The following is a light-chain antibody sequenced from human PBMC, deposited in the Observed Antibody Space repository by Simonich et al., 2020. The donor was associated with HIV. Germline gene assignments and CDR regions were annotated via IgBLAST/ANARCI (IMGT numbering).Light chain of an antibody. Sequence: DIQMTQSPSNLSASVGARITITCRASQSISCCLAWYQQRPARSPNLLIYKASSLESGVPSRFSGSGSGTEFTLTISSLQPDDFATYYCQQCYSYPYTFGQGTKLEIK. J-gene: IGKJ2*01. CDR3: QQCYSYPYT. V-gene: IGKV1-5*03. CDR1: QSISCC. CDR2: KAS.